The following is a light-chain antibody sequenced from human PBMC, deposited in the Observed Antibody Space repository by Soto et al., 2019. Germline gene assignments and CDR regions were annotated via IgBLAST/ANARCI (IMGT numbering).Light chain of an antibody. Sequence: DVQMTQSPSSLSTFVGDRVTITCRASQSISGYLHWYQQKPGKAPTLLIFATSSLQCRVPSRCSGSCSETYFTLTISMLQREDFAFYYGQQSYSTLSTFGQGTRLEIK. CDR3: QQSYSTLST. J-gene: IGKJ5*01. V-gene: IGKV1-39*01. CDR2: ATS. CDR1: QSISGY.